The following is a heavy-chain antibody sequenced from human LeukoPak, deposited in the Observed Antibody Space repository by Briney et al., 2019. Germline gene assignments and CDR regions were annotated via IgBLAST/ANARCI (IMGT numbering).Heavy chain of an antibody. CDR1: GGSISSSTYY. CDR3: ARQPRDGHNPRPYYFGY. CDR2: MYYTGTT. J-gene: IGHJ4*02. V-gene: IGHV4-39*01. Sequence: PSETLSLTCSVSGGSISSSTYYWGWIRQPPGKGLDWIGSMYYTGTTYYNPSLKSRVTISVDTSKNQFSLKLTSVTAADTAAYYCARQPRDGHNPRPYYFGYWGQGTLVTVSS. D-gene: IGHD5-24*01.